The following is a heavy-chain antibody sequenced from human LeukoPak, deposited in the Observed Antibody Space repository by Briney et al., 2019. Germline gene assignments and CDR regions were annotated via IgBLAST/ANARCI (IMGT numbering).Heavy chain of an antibody. CDR2: IHSGGST. D-gene: IGHD3-16*01. J-gene: IGHJ4*02. Sequence: PGGSLRLSXAASGFTVSSNYMSWVRQAPGKGLEWVSVIHSGGSTYYADSVKGRFTISRDNSKNTLYLQMNSLRAEDTAVYYCARALSWGGYDYWGQGTLVTVSS. CDR3: ARALSWGGYDY. V-gene: IGHV3-53*01. CDR1: GFTVSSNY.